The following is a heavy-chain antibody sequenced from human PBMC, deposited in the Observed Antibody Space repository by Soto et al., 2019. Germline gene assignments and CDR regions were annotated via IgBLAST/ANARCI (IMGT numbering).Heavy chain of an antibody. CDR2: IKSKTDGGTT. Sequence: GGSLRLSCAASGFTFSNAWMSWVRQAPGKGLEWVGRIKSKTDGGTTDYAAPVKGRFTISRDDSKNTLYLQMNSLKTEDTAVYYCSFDDYGDYDYYYYVDGWGKGTTVTVSS. V-gene: IGHV3-15*01. J-gene: IGHJ6*03. CDR3: SFDDYGDYDYYYYVDG. D-gene: IGHD4-17*01. CDR1: GFTFSNAW.